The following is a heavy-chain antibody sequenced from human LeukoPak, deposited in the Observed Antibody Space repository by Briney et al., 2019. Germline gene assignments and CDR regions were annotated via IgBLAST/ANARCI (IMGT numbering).Heavy chain of an antibody. D-gene: IGHD5-24*01. CDR3: ARGKWGDGYNPIFDY. V-gene: IGHV1-46*01. Sequence: ASVKVSCKASGYTFTSYYMHWVRQAPGQGLEWMGIINPSGGNTSYAQKFQGRVTMTRDMSTSTVYMELSSLRSEDTAVYYCARGKWGDGYNPIFDYWGQGTLVTVSS. CDR2: INPSGGNT. J-gene: IGHJ4*02. CDR1: GYTFTSYY.